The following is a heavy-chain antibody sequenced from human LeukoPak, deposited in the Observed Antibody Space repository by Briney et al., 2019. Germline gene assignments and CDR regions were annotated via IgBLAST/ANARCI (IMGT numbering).Heavy chain of an antibody. CDR2: IIPIYGTA. CDR3: ASDQRYYYGSGSLQPADY. CDR1: GYTFTGYY. J-gene: IGHJ4*02. D-gene: IGHD3-10*01. V-gene: IGHV1-69*13. Sequence: GASVKVSCKASGYTFTGYYMHWVRQAPGQGLEWMGGIIPIYGTANYAQKFQGRVTITADESTSTAYMELSSLRSEDTAAYYCASDQRYYYGSGSLQPADYWGQGTLVTVSS.